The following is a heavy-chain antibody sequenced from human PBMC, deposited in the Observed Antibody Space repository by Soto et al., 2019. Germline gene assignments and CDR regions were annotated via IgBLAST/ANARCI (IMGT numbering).Heavy chain of an antibody. CDR3: ARGGNWNDAFDY. V-gene: IGHV1-69*02. Sequence: QVQLVQSGAEVKKPGSSVKVSCKASRGTFSSYTISWVRQAPGQGLEWMGRIIPILGIANYAQKFQGRVTITADKSTSTAYMELSSLRSEDTAVYYCARGGNWNDAFDYWGQGTLVTVSS. CDR1: RGTFSSYT. J-gene: IGHJ4*02. CDR2: IIPILGIA. D-gene: IGHD1-1*01.